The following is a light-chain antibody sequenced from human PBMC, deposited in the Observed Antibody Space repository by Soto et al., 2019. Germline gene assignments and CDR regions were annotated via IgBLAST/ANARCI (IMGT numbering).Light chain of an antibody. Sequence: QSALTQPPSASGSPGQSVTISCTGTSSDVGGYNYVSWYQQHPGKAPKLMIYEVSKRPSGVPDRFSGSKSGNTASLTVSGLQAEDEADCYCSSYAGSNRVFGTGTKVTVL. V-gene: IGLV2-8*01. J-gene: IGLJ1*01. CDR2: EVS. CDR3: SSYAGSNRV. CDR1: SSDVGGYNY.